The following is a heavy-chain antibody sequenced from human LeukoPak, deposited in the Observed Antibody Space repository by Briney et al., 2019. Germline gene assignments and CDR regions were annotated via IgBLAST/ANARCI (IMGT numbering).Heavy chain of an antibody. D-gene: IGHD3/OR15-3a*01. Sequence: AGGSLRLSCAASGFNLSDYYMSWIRQAPGKGLEWVSYSSSSGTTIYYADSVKGRFAISRDNAKNSLYLQMNSLRAEDTAVYYCARRRDFIDYWGQGTLVTVSS. CDR2: SSSSGTTI. CDR3: ARRRDFIDY. V-gene: IGHV3-11*01. CDR1: GFNLSDYY. J-gene: IGHJ4*02.